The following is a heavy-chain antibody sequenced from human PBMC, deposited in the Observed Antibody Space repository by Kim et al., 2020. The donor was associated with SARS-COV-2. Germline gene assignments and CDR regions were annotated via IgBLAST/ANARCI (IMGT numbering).Heavy chain of an antibody. J-gene: IGHJ4*02. Sequence: GSTNYNPSLKSGVTISVDTSKNQFSLKVSSVTAADTAVYYCARGDQNFDYWGQGTLVTVSS. D-gene: IGHD2-2*01. CDR3: ARGDQNFDY. CDR2: GST. V-gene: IGHV4-59*09.